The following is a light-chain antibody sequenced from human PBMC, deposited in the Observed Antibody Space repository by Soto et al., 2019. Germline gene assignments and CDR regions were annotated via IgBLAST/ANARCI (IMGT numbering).Light chain of an antibody. CDR1: SSNIRSNY. CDR2: SNN. CDR3: AAWDDSLSGWV. J-gene: IGLJ3*02. Sequence: QAVVTQPPSASGTPGQRVTISCSGSSSNIRSNYVYWYQQLPGTAPKLLIYSNNQRPSGVPDRFSGSKSGTSASLAISGLRSEDEADSYCAAWDDSLSGWVFGGGTKLTVL. V-gene: IGLV1-47*02.